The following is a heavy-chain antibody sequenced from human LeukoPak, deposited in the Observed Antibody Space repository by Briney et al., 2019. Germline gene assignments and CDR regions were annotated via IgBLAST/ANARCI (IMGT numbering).Heavy chain of an antibody. D-gene: IGHD1-26*01. V-gene: IGHV3-66*02. Sequence: GGSLRLSXAASGFIFTNVYMNWVGQAPGKGLEWVSVISTGGATYYADPLKARFTISRDISKKTLYLQMYSLRPENTAIYYCTKLHIEGKNWFDPWGQGTLVTVSS. CDR3: TKLHIEGKNWFDP. J-gene: IGHJ5*02. CDR2: ISTGGAT. CDR1: GFIFTNVY.